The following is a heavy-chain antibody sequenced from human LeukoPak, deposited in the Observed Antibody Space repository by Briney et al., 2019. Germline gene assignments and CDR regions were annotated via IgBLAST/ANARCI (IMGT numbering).Heavy chain of an antibody. D-gene: IGHD3-9*01. Sequence: NPSETLSLTCTVSGYSISSGYYWGWIRQPPGKGLEWIGEINHSGSTNYNPSLKSRVTISVDTSKNQFSLKLSSVTAADTAVYYCARVVVRYFDWFSRKRYYFDYWGQGTLVTVSS. J-gene: IGHJ4*02. V-gene: IGHV4-38-2*02. CDR1: GYSISSGYY. CDR3: ARVVVRYFDWFSRKRYYFDY. CDR2: INHSGST.